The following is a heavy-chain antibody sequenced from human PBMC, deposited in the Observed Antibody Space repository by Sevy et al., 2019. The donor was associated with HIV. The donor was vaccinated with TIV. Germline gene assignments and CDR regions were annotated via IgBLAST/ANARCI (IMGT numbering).Heavy chain of an antibody. CDR3: ARDRITMIVVVSYYYYGMDV. CDR1: GFTFSSYA. Sequence: GSLRLSCAASGFTFSSYAMHWVRQAPGKGLEWVAVISYDGSNKYYADSVKGRFTISRDNSKNTLYLQMNSLRAEDTAVYYCARDRITMIVVVSYYYYGMDVWGQGTTVTVSS. D-gene: IGHD3-22*01. CDR2: ISYDGSNK. V-gene: IGHV3-30*04. J-gene: IGHJ6*02.